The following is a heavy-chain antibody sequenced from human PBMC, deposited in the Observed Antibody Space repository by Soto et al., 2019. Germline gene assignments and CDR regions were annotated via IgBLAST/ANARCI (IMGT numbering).Heavy chain of an antibody. CDR2: ISSSGHTI. Sequence: GGSLRLSCAASGFTFSSYSMNWVRQAPGKGLEWISYISSSGHTIYYRDSVKGRFTISRDNSKNTLYLQMNSLRAEDTAVYYCAKDHTTMIVAVPVGAFDIWGQGTMVTVSS. CDR3: AKDHTTMIVAVPVGAFDI. D-gene: IGHD3-22*01. CDR1: GFTFSSYS. V-gene: IGHV3-48*01. J-gene: IGHJ3*02.